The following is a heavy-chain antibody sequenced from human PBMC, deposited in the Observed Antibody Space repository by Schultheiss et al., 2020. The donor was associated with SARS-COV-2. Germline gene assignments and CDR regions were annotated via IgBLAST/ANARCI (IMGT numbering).Heavy chain of an antibody. CDR3: ARDMVPGPHGDYFDY. CDR2: ISYDGSNK. D-gene: IGHD4/OR15-4a*01. V-gene: IGHV3-30*14. J-gene: IGHJ4*02. Sequence: GGSLRLSCAASGFTFTTYDMHWVRQAPGKGLEWVAVISYDGSNKYYADSVKGRFTISRDNSKNTLYLQMSSLRAEDTAVYYCARDMVPGPHGDYFDYWGQGTLVTVSS. CDR1: GFTFTTYD.